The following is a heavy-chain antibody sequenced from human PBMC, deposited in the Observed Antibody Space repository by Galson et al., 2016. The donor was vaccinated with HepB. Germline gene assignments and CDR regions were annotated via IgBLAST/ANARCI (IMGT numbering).Heavy chain of an antibody. D-gene: IGHD3-22*01. CDR2: ISYDGSNK. Sequence: SLRLSCAASGFTFSSYGMHWVRQAPGKGLEWVALISYDGSNKYYADSVKGRFTLSRDNSKNTLYLQMNGLRTEDAAVYYCAKDRFSYYDDYYFDSWGQGTLVTVSS. CDR1: GFTFSSYG. J-gene: IGHJ4*02. V-gene: IGHV3-30*18. CDR3: AKDRFSYYDDYYFDS.